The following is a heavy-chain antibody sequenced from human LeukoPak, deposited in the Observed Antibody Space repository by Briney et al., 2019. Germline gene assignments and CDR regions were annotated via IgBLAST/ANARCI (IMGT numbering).Heavy chain of an antibody. D-gene: IGHD6-13*01. Sequence: SETLSLTCTVSGYSISSGYYWGWIRQPPGKGLEWIGSIYHSGSTYYNPSLKSRVTISVDTSKNQFSLKLSSVTAADTAVYYCASTYSSSWRYYYYYMDVWGKGTTVTVSS. CDR3: ASTYSSSWRYYYYYMDV. J-gene: IGHJ6*03. CDR2: IYHSGST. CDR1: GYSISSGYY. V-gene: IGHV4-38-2*02.